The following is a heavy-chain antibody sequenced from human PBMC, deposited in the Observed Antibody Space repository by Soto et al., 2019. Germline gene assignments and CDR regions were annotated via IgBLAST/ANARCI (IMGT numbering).Heavy chain of an antibody. D-gene: IGHD3-3*01. CDR2: ISGSGGST. Sequence: EVQLLESGGGLVQPGGSLRLSCAASRFTFSSYAMSWVRQAPGKGLEWVSAISGSGGSTYYADSVKGRFTISRDNSKNTLYLQMNSLRAEDTAVYYCAKDLSQFLEWLLYRYAPDAFDIWGQGTMVTVSS. CDR3: AKDLSQFLEWLLYRYAPDAFDI. V-gene: IGHV3-23*01. J-gene: IGHJ3*02. CDR1: RFTFSSYA.